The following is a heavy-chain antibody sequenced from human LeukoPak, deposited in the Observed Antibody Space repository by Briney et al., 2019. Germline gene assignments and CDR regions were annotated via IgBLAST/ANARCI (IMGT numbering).Heavy chain of an antibody. D-gene: IGHD2-8*01. J-gene: IGHJ4*02. CDR1: GGSFSGYY. CDR3: ARGTPPSATNDY. V-gene: IGHV4-34*01. Sequence: SETLSLTCVVYGGSFSGYYWSWIRQPPGKGLEWIGEINHSGSTNYNPSLKSRVTISVDTSKNQFSLKLSSVTAADTAVYYCARGTPPSATNDYWGQGTLVTVSS. CDR2: INHSGST.